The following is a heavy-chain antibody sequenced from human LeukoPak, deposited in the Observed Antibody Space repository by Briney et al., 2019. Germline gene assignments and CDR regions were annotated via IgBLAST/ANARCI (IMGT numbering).Heavy chain of an antibody. CDR1: GYTFTCYY. D-gene: IGHD3-10*01. CDR3: ARDVRLRKNSGIDY. J-gene: IGHJ4*02. CDR2: INPNSGGT. V-gene: IGHV1-2*02. Sequence: ASVKVSCKASGYTFTCYYMHWVRQAPGQGLEWMGLINPNSGGTNYAQKFHGRVTITRDTSISTPHLELSRRRSDETAVYYCARDVRLRKNSGIDYWGQGTLVTVSS.